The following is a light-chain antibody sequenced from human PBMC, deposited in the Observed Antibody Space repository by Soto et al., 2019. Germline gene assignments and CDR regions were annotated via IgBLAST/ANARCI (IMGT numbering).Light chain of an antibody. J-gene: IGLJ1*01. V-gene: IGLV1-44*01. CDR2: ADV. Sequence: QSLLTQPPSASGAPGPRGTISWSGGSSHIRANTVNWYQHPPGTAPKLLIFADVQRPSGVPDRFSGSKSGTSASLAISGLQSEDEADYYCGAWDDSLNGYVFATGTKVTVL. CDR3: GAWDDSLNGYV. CDR1: SSHIRANT.